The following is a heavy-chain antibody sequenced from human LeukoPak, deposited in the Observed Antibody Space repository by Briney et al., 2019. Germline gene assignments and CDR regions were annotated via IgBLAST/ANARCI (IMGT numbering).Heavy chain of an antibody. Sequence: GGSLRLSCAASGFTFSSYGMHWVRQAPGKGLEWVAVISYDGSNKYYADSVKGRFTISRDNSKNTLYLQMNSLRAEDTAVYYCAKDQGIFDFWSGYYFGYWGQGTLVTVSS. V-gene: IGHV3-30*18. J-gene: IGHJ4*02. CDR1: GFTFSSYG. CDR3: AKDQGIFDFWSGYYFGY. D-gene: IGHD3-3*01. CDR2: ISYDGSNK.